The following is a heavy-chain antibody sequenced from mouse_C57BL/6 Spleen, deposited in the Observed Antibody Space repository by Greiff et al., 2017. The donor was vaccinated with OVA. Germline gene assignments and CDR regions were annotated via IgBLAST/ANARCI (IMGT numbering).Heavy chain of an antibody. CDR2: IWSGGST. CDR1: GFSLTSYG. D-gene: IGHD2-3*01. CDR3: ATDGYYDGYYAMDY. J-gene: IGHJ4*01. Sequence: QVQLKESGPGLVQPSQSLSITCTVSGFSLTSYGVHWVRQSPGKGLEWLGVIWSGGSTDYNAAFISRLSIIKDNSKSQVFFKMNSLQADDTAIYDCATDGYYDGYYAMDYWGQGTSVTVSS. V-gene: IGHV2-2*01.